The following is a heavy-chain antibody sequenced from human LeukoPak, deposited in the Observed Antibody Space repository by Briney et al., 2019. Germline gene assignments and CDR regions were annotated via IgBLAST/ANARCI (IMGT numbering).Heavy chain of an antibody. J-gene: IGHJ5*02. CDR3: ARDLGQYYDTSDNWFDP. CDR1: GFIFSDYY. Sequence: GGSLRLSCAASGFIFSDYYMSWIRQAPRKGLGWVSYISSSGSTIYYADSVKGRFTISRDNAKNTLNLQMNSLRAEDTAVYYCARDLGQYYDTSDNWFDPWGQGTLVTVSS. V-gene: IGHV3-11*04. CDR2: ISSSGSTI. D-gene: IGHD3-22*01.